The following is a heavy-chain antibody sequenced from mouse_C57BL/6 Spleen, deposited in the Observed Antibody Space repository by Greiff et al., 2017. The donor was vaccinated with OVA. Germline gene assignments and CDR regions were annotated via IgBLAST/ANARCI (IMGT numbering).Heavy chain of an antibody. V-gene: IGHV5-9*01. CDR2: ISGGGGNT. Sequence: EVKVVESGGGLVKPGGSLKLSCAASGFTFSSYTMSWVRQTPEKRLEWVATISGGGGNTYYPDSVKGRFTISRDNAKNTLYLQMSSLRSEDTALYYCARTYGSSFDYWGQGTTLTVSS. CDR1: GFTFSSYT. CDR3: ARTYGSSFDY. J-gene: IGHJ2*01. D-gene: IGHD1-1*01.